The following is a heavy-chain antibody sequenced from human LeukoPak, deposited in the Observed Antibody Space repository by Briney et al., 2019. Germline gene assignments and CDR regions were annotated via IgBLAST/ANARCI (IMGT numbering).Heavy chain of an antibody. CDR3: ARAGDGDCSGGSCYYYYYYMDV. CDR2: ISWNSGSI. Sequence: PGGSLRLSCAASGFTFDDYAMHWVRQAPGKGLEWVSGISWNSGSIGYADSVKGRFTISRDNAKNSLYLQMNSLRAEDTALYYCARAGDGDCSGGSCYYYYYYMDVWGKGTTVTISS. CDR1: GFTFDDYA. J-gene: IGHJ6*03. V-gene: IGHV3-9*01. D-gene: IGHD2-15*01.